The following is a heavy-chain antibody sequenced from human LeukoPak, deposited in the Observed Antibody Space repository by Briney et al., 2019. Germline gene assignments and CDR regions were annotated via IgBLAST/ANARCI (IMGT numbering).Heavy chain of an antibody. V-gene: IGHV3-48*03. Sequence: GGSLRLSCAASGFTFSSYEMNWVRQAPGKGLEWVPHISSSGSSIYYADSVKGRFTISRDNAKNSLYLQMNSLRAEDMAVYYCARVRSGWYDFDYWGQGTLVTVSS. D-gene: IGHD6-19*01. CDR2: ISSSGSSI. CDR3: ARVRSGWYDFDY. CDR1: GFTFSSYE. J-gene: IGHJ4*02.